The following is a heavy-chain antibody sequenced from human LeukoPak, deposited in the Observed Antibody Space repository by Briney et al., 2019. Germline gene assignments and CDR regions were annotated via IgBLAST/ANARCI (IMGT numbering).Heavy chain of an antibody. CDR2: ISSSGSTT. CDR1: GFTFSDYY. V-gene: IGHV3-11*04. D-gene: IGHD2-2*01. J-gene: IGHJ4*02. CDR3: ATWGYCSSTSCYSGPFDY. Sequence: GGSLRLSCAASGFTFSDYYMSWIRQAPGKGLEWVSYISSSGSTTYYADSVKGRFTISRDNAKNSLYLQMNSLRAEDTAVYYCATWGYCSSTSCYSGPFDYWGQGTLVTVSS.